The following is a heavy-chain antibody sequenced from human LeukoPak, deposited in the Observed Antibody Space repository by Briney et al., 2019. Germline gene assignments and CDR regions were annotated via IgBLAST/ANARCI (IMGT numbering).Heavy chain of an antibody. CDR2: ISSSSSYI. D-gene: IGHD4-17*01. V-gene: IGHV3-21*01. J-gene: IGHJ4*02. Sequence: GGSLRLSSAASGFTFSSYSMNWVRQAPGKGLEWVSSISSSSSYIYYADSVKGRFTISRDNAKNSLYLQMNSLRAEDTAVYYCARDPTPGDPPHYWGQGTLVTVSS. CDR3: ARDPTPGDPPHY. CDR1: GFTFSSYS.